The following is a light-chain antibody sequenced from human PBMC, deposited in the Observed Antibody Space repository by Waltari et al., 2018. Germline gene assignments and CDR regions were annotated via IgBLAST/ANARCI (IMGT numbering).Light chain of an antibody. CDR1: SGSVSTSYY. V-gene: IGLV8-61*01. CDR3: VLYMGSGIWV. J-gene: IGLJ3*02. Sequence: QTVVTQEPLLSVSPGGTVTLTCGLNSGSVSTSYYPSWYQQTPGQAPRTLIYSTNTRASGAPVRCSGSLLGNKAALIITGAQADDESDYYCVLYMGSGIWVFGGGTKLTVL. CDR2: STN.